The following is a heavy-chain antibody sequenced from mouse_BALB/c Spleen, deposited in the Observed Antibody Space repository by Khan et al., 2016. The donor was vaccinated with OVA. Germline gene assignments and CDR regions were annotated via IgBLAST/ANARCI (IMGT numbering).Heavy chain of an antibody. CDR1: GFNIKDYY. J-gene: IGHJ3*01. D-gene: IGHD2-3*01. CDR2: IDPENGNT. V-gene: IGHV14-1*02. Sequence: VQLKQSGAELVRPGALVKLSCKASGFNIKDYYIHWVKQRPEQGLEWMGWIDPENGNTIYDPKFQGKANITADTSSNTAYLHFSSLTSEDTAVYYCARAGYSPWFAYWGQGTLVTVSA. CDR3: ARAGYSPWFAY.